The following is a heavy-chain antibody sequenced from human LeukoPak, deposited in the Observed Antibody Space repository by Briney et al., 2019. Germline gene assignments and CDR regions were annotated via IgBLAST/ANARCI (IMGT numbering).Heavy chain of an antibody. J-gene: IGHJ6*02. Sequence: PGGSLRLSCAASGFTFSSYAMSWVRQAPGKGLEWVSAISGSGGSTYYADSVKGRLTISRDNSKSTLYLQMNSLRAEDTAVYYCAKDLGSSSWYDDDYYYGMDVWGQGTTVTVSS. D-gene: IGHD6-13*01. CDR3: AKDLGSSSWYDDDYYYGMDV. CDR2: ISGSGGST. CDR1: GFTFSSYA. V-gene: IGHV3-23*01.